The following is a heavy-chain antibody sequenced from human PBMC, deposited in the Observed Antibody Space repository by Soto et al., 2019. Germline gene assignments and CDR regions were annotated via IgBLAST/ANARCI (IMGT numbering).Heavy chain of an antibody. J-gene: IGHJ5*02. D-gene: IGHD1-7*01. CDR1: GYSISSGYY. Sequence: PSETLSLTCEVSGYSISSGYYWAWIRQPPGKGLEWIGSIYYSARTFYNPSLRSRVTLLVDTSKNQFSLQLTSVTAADTAVYYCARGGQYNWNYWWFDPWGQGAQVTVSS. CDR3: ARGGQYNWNYWWFDP. V-gene: IGHV4-38-2*01. CDR2: IYYSART.